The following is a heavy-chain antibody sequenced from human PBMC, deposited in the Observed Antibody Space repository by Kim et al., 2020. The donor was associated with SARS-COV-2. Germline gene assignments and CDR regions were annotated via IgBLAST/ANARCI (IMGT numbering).Heavy chain of an antibody. D-gene: IGHD3-22*01. CDR2: FDPEDGET. Sequence: ASVKVSCKVSGYTLTELSMHWVRQAPGKGLEWMGGFDPEDGETIYAQKFQGRVTMTEDTSTDTAYMELSSLRSEDTAVYYCATAGGVGDVYYYDSSGYRWFDPWGQGTLVTVSS. CDR3: ATAGGVGDVYYYDSSGYRWFDP. CDR1: GYTLTELS. J-gene: IGHJ5*02. V-gene: IGHV1-24*01.